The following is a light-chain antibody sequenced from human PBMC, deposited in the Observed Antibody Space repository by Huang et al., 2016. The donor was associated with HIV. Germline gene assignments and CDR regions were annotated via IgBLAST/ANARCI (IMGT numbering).Light chain of an antibody. Sequence: DIVLTQSPLSLPVTPGGPASISCRSSQSLLHTNGYTYLDWYVQKPGQSPQLLIFLDSNRASGVPDRFSCSGSGRDFTLKISRGEAEDVGTYYCMQALQAPRTFGRGTRLQIK. CDR2: LDS. V-gene: IGKV2-28*01. CDR1: QSLLHTNGYTY. CDR3: MQALQAPRT. J-gene: IGKJ2*01.